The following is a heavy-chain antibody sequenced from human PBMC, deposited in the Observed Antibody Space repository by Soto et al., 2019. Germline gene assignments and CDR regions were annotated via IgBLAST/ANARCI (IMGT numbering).Heavy chain of an antibody. CDR1: GGTFSSYA. CDR3: ARIVMGFDYDSSGYYYGSSGYFDL. J-gene: IGHJ2*01. CDR2: IIPIFGTA. D-gene: IGHD3-22*01. V-gene: IGHV1-69*06. Sequence: QVQLVQSGAEVKKPGSSVKVSCKASGGTFSSYAISWVRQAPGQGLEWMGGIIPIFGTANYAQKFQGRVTITADKSTSTAYMELSSLRSEDTAVYYCARIVMGFDYDSSGYYYGSSGYFDLWGRGTLVTVSS.